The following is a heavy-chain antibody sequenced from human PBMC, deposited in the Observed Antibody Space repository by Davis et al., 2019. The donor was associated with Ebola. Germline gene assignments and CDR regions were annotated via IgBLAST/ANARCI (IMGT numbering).Heavy chain of an antibody. CDR1: GASFRGYY. V-gene: IGHV4-34*01. CDR2: INQSGST. CDR3: AGRYCSGGSCSGGDYYYYYIDV. J-gene: IGHJ6*03. D-gene: IGHD2-15*01. Sequence: PSETLSLTFAVYGASFRGYYWNWIRQPPGKGLEWIGEINQSGSTNYNPSLKSRVTISVDTSKNQFSLKLRSVTAADTAVYYCAGRYCSGGSCSGGDYYYYYIDVWGKGTTVTVSS.